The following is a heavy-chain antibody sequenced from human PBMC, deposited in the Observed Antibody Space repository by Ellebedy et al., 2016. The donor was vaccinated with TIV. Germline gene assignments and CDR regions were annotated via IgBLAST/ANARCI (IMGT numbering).Heavy chain of an antibody. D-gene: IGHD3-3*01. CDR3: ARADIHTIFGVVITPWDTGDFDY. Sequence: ASVKVSCXASGYTFTSYDINWVRQATGQGLEWMGWMNPNSGNTGYAQKFQGRVTMTRNTSISTAYMELSSLRSEDTAVYYCARADIHTIFGVVITPWDTGDFDYWGQGTLVTVSS. J-gene: IGHJ4*02. CDR2: MNPNSGNT. CDR1: GYTFTSYD. V-gene: IGHV1-8*01.